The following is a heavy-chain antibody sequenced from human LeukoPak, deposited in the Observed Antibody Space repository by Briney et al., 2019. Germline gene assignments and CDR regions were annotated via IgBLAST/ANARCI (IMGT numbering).Heavy chain of an antibody. CDR3: ASMYSSSPNFDY. V-gene: IGHV4-59*13. CDR2: IYYSGST. J-gene: IGHJ4*02. CDR1: GGSISSYY. Sequence: PSETLSLTCTVSGGSISSYYWSWIRQPPGRGLGWIGYIYYSGSTNYNPSLKSRVTMSVDTSKNQFSLKLSSVTAADTAVYYCASMYSSSPNFDYWGQGTLVTVSS. D-gene: IGHD6-6*01.